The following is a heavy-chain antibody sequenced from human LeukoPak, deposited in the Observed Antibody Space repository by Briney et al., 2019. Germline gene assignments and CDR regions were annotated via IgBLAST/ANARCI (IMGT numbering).Heavy chain of an antibody. CDR2: IYNGVNT. Sequence: SETLSLTCTVSGASVSSASHWTWIRPPPGKGVEWIAHIYNGVNTNYNPSLKSRVTISVDTSKNQSSLRLNSVTAADTAVYYCARSRAFNSGAFDPWGQGSLVTVSS. V-gene: IGHV4-61*01. CDR1: GASVSSASH. D-gene: IGHD1-26*01. J-gene: IGHJ5*02. CDR3: ARSRAFNSGAFDP.